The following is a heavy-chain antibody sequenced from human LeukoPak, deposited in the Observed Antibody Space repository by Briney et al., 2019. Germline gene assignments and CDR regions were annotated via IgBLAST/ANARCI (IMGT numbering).Heavy chain of an antibody. Sequence: ASVKVSCKASGGPFRTTGISWLRQAPGQGPEWMGGILPMLGRGNYPQKFQGRVTITADESTNTVYMELSGLRAEDTATYYCAKEGGPFNWFDPWGQGTRVTVSA. J-gene: IGHJ5*02. CDR2: ILPMLGRG. D-gene: IGHD6-25*01. CDR3: AKEGGPFNWFDP. CDR1: GGPFRTTG. V-gene: IGHV1-69*01.